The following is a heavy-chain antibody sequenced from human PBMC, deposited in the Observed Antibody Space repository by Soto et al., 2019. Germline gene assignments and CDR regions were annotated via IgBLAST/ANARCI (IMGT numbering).Heavy chain of an antibody. J-gene: IGHJ3*02. V-gene: IGHV4-59*01. CDR2: IYYSGST. CDR1: GGSISSYY. Sequence: LSLTCTVSGGSISSYYWSWIRQPPGKGLEWIGYIYYSGSTNYNPSLKSRVTISVDTSKNQFSLKLSSVTAADTAVYYCARRYSSEPTDAFDIWGQGTMVTVSS. D-gene: IGHD6-19*01. CDR3: ARRYSSEPTDAFDI.